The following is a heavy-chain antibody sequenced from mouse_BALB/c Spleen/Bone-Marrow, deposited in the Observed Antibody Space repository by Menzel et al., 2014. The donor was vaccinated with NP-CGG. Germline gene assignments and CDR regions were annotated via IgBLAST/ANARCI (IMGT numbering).Heavy chain of an antibody. CDR3: ARGEENGNYDAMDY. Sequence: VQLQQSGAELARPWASVKLSCKASGYTFTSYWMQWVQQRPGQGLEWIGAIFPGDGDTRYTQKFKGKATLTADKSSSTAYMQLSSLASEDSAVYYCARGEENGNYDAMDYWGRGTSVTVSS. D-gene: IGHD2-1*01. CDR2: IFPGDGDT. V-gene: IGHV1-87*01. CDR1: GYTFTSYW. J-gene: IGHJ4*01.